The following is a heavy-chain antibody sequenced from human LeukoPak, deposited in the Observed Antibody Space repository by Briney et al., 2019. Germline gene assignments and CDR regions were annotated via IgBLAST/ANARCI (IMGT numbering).Heavy chain of an antibody. Sequence: GGSLRLSCAASGFTFSSYAMSWVRQAPGKGLEWVSAISGSGGSTYYADSVKGRFTISRDNSKNTLYLQMNSLRAEDTAVYYCAKDQYYYDSSGYSLDHWGQGTLVTVSS. V-gene: IGHV3-23*01. D-gene: IGHD3-22*01. CDR3: AKDQYYYDSSGYSLDH. J-gene: IGHJ4*02. CDR2: ISGSGGST. CDR1: GFTFSSYA.